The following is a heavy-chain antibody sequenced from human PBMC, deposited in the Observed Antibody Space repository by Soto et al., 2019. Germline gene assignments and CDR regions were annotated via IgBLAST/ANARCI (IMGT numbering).Heavy chain of an antibody. CDR1: GFTFSSYA. J-gene: IGHJ6*02. V-gene: IGHV3-23*01. CDR2: ISGSGGST. Sequence: GGSLRLSRAASGFTFSSYAMSWVRQAPGKGLEWVSAISGSGGSTYYADSVKGRFTISRDNSKNTLYLQMNSLRAEDTAVYYCAKGIAARSYYYYGMDVWGQGTTVTVS. D-gene: IGHD6-13*01. CDR3: AKGIAARSYYYYGMDV.